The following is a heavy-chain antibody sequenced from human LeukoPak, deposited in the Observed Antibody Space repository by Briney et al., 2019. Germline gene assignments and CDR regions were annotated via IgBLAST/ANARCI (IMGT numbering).Heavy chain of an antibody. Sequence: ASVKLSCKASGYTFTSYDINWVRQATGQGLEWMGWMNPNTGNTAYAQKFQGRVTMTRNTSTRTTYMGLNSLTSDDTAVYYCARVGSSWYNYFDPWGQGTLVTVSS. D-gene: IGHD6-13*01. CDR2: MNPNTGNT. CDR1: GYTFTSYD. J-gene: IGHJ5*02. CDR3: ARVGSSWYNYFDP. V-gene: IGHV1-8*01.